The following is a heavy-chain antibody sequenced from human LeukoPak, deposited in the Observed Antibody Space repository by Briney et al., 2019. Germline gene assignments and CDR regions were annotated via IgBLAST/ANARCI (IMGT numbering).Heavy chain of an antibody. CDR2: IYYSGST. Sequence: SQTLSLTCTVSGGSISSGGYYWSWIRQHPGKGLEWIGYIYYSGSTYYNPSLKSRVTISVDTSKNQSSLKLSSVTAADTAVYYCARVVGAAVDYWGQGTLVTVSS. CDR1: GGSISSGGYY. D-gene: IGHD3-10*01. CDR3: ARVVGAAVDY. J-gene: IGHJ4*02. V-gene: IGHV4-31*03.